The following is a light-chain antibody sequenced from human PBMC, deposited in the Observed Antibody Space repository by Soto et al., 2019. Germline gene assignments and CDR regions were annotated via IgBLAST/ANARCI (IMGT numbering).Light chain of an antibody. CDR3: QQSYSTPPIT. V-gene: IGKV1-39*01. J-gene: IGKJ5*01. CDR1: QSISSY. CDR2: KAS. Sequence: DIQMTQSPSSLSASVGDRVTITCRASQSISSYLNWYQQKPGKAPKLLIYKASTLKSGVPSRFSGSGSGTDFTLTISSLQPEDFATYYCQQSYSTPPITFGQGTRLEIK.